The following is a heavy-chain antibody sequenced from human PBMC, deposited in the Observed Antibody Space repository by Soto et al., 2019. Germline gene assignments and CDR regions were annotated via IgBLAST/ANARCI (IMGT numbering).Heavy chain of an antibody. CDR1: GYTFTGYY. Sequence: GASVKVSCKASGYTFTGYYMHWVRQATGQGLEWMGWINPNSGGTNYAQKFQGRVTMTRDTSISTAYMELSRLRSDDTAVYYCAKWGVPAASAYYYYYYGMDVWGQGTTVTVSS. D-gene: IGHD2-2*01. V-gene: IGHV1-2*02. CDR3: AKWGVPAASAYYYYYYGMDV. CDR2: INPNSGGT. J-gene: IGHJ6*02.